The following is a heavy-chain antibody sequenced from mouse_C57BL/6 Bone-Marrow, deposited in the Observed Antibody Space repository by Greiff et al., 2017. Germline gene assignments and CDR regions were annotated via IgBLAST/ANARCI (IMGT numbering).Heavy chain of an antibody. CDR2: ISLQSDNYAT. J-gene: IGHJ4*01. Sequence: EVQLQQSGGGLVQPGGSMKLSCVASGFTFSNYWMNWVRQSPETGLEWAAQISLQSDNYATHYAESVQGRFTISRDDSTSSVYLQMYNLRAEDTGMYYCTYYYYGSSYNAMDYWGQGTSVTVSS. CDR3: TYYYYGSSYNAMDY. V-gene: IGHV6-3*01. D-gene: IGHD1-1*01. CDR1: GFTFSNYW.